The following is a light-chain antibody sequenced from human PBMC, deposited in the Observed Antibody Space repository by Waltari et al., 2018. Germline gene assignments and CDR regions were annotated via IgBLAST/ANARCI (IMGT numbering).Light chain of an antibody. V-gene: IGLV2-14*03. CDR3: SSSTGTTWV. Sequence: QSALTKPASVSGSPGQSITISCSGISSDVGVYNYVSWYQQHAGKAPELMIYDVSNRPSGVSNRFSGSKSGSTASLTISGLQAEDEADYYCSSSTGTTWVFGGGTKVSVL. CDR1: SSDVGVYNY. J-gene: IGLJ3*02. CDR2: DVS.